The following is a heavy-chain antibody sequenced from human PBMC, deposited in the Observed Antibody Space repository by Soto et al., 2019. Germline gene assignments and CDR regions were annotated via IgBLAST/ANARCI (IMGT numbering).Heavy chain of an antibody. CDR1: GGSISSGDYY. CDR3: ARLLYGDYFFFDY. D-gene: IGHD4-17*01. J-gene: IGHJ4*02. Sequence: NPSETLALTCTVSGGSISSGDYYWSWIRQPPGKGLEWIGYIYYSGSTYYNPSLKSRVTISVDTSKNQFSLKLSSVTAADTAVYYCARLLYGDYFFFDYWGQGTLVTVSS. V-gene: IGHV4-30-4*01. CDR2: IYYSGST.